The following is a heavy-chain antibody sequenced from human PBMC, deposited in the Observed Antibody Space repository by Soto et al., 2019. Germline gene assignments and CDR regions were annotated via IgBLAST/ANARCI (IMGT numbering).Heavy chain of an antibody. CDR3: ARHHGPTTSENWFDP. CDR2: ISTYSGDT. V-gene: IGHV1-18*01. Sequence: SVKVSCRASGYTFFTYDISWVREAPVQGLEWMGWISTYSGDTKYAQKFQGRVTMATDTSTTTAYLELRSLRSDDTAVYYCARHHGPTTSENWFDPWGQGTLVTVSS. J-gene: IGHJ5*02. D-gene: IGHD5-12*01. CDR1: GYTFFTYD.